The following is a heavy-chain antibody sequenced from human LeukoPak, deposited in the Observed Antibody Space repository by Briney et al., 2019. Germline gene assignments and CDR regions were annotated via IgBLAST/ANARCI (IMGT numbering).Heavy chain of an antibody. CDR1: GYTFTSYD. V-gene: IGHV1-8*02. Sequence: ASVKVSCKASGYTFTSYDINWARQATGQGLEWMGWMNPNSGNTGYAQKFQGRVTMTRNTSISTAYMELSSLRSEDTAVYYCARGLNYYDSSGTDYWGQGTLVTVSS. D-gene: IGHD3-22*01. CDR3: ARGLNYYDSSGTDY. CDR2: MNPNSGNT. J-gene: IGHJ4*02.